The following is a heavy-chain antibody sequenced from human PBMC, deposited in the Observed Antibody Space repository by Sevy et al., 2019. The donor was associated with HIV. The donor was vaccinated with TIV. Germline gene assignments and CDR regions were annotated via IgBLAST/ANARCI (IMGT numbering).Heavy chain of an antibody. V-gene: IGHV3-30-3*01. J-gene: IGHJ4*02. CDR1: GFTFSSYA. Sequence: GGSLRLSCAASGFTFSSYAMHWVRQAPGKGLEWVAVISYDGSNKYYADSVKGRFTISRDNSKNTLYLQMNSLRAEETAVYYCARDPKTMYYFDYWGQGTLVTVSS. CDR3: ARDPKTMYYFDY. D-gene: IGHD1-1*01. CDR2: ISYDGSNK.